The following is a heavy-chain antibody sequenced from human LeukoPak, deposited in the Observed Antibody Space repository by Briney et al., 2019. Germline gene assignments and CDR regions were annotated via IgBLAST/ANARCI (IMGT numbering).Heavy chain of an antibody. CDR2: INPNSGGT. D-gene: IGHD6-19*01. V-gene: IGHV1-2*02. J-gene: IGHJ4*02. CDR1: GYTFTCYY. CDR3: ARVSVAGTPSFDY. Sequence: ASVKVSCKASGYTFTCYYMHWVGQAPGKGREWMGWINPNSGGTNYAQKFQGRVTMTRDTHIKTDSMEVRRLRADDTALYYCARVSVAGTPSFDYWGQGTLVTVSS.